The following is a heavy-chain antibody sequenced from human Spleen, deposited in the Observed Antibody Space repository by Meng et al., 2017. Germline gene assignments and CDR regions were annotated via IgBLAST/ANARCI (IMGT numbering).Heavy chain of an antibody. CDR2: IDYSGST. CDR1: GGSITSSSHY. Sequence: SETLSLTCTVSGGSITSSSHYWSWIRQPPGKGLEWIGYIDYSGSTYYNPSLTSRVTISVDTSKNQFSLNLSSVTAADTAVYYCAREPAYRGSGSYDYWGQGTLVTVSS. J-gene: IGHJ4*02. D-gene: IGHD3-10*01. V-gene: IGHV4-31*03. CDR3: AREPAYRGSGSYDY.